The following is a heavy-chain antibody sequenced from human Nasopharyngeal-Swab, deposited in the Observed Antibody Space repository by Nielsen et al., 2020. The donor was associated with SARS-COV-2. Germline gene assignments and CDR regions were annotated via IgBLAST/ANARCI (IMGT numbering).Heavy chain of an antibody. Sequence: SETLSLTCTVSGGSVSSGSYYWSWIRQPPGKGLEWIGYIYYSGSTNYNPSLKSRVTISVDTSKNQFSLKLSSVTAADTAVYYRARRIVGASGSMDVWGQGTTVTVSS. D-gene: IGHD1-26*01. V-gene: IGHV4-61*01. J-gene: IGHJ6*02. CDR1: GGSVSSGSYY. CDR3: ARRIVGASGSMDV. CDR2: IYYSGST.